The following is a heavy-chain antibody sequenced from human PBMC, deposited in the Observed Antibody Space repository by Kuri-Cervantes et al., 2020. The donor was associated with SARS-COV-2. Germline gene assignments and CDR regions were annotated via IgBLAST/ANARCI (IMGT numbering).Heavy chain of an antibody. CDR2: ISYDGSNK. D-gene: IGHD6-19*01. CDR3: ARVGSSYY. Sequence: GGSLRLSCAASGFTFSSYAMHWVRQAPGKGLEWVAVISYDGSNKYYADSVKGRFTISRDNSKNTLYLQMNSLRAEDTAVYYCARVGSSYYWGQGTLVTVSS. J-gene: IGHJ4*02. CDR1: GFTFSSYA. V-gene: IGHV3-30-3*01.